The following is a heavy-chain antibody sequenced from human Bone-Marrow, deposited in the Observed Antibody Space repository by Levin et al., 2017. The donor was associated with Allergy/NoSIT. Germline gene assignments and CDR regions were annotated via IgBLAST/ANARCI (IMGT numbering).Heavy chain of an antibody. D-gene: IGHD2-2*01. CDR3: ARAEEYCSSTSCSTAQKVGTYYYMDV. J-gene: IGHJ6*03. Sequence: SQTLSLTCAVYGGSFSGYYWSWIRQPPGKGLEWIGEINHSGSTNYNPSLKSRVTISVDTSKNQFSLKLSSVTAADTAVYYCARAEEYCSSTSCSTAQKVGTYYYMDVWGKGTTVTVSS. CDR2: INHSGST. V-gene: IGHV4-34*01. CDR1: GGSFSGYY.